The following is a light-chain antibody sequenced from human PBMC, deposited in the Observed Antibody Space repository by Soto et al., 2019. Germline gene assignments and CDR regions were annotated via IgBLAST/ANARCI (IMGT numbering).Light chain of an antibody. CDR2: DAS. Sequence: EIVLTQSPATPSLSPGERVTLSCRASHSVSSYLAWYQQNLCQAPRLLIYDASNRATGIPARFSGSGSGTDFTLTISSLAPEDFAVYYCQHRSSWPSTFGQGTKLES. CDR1: HSVSSY. J-gene: IGKJ2*01. CDR3: QHRSSWPST. V-gene: IGKV3-11*01.